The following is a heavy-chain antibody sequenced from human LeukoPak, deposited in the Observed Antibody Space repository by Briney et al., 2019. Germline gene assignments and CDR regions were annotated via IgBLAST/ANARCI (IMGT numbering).Heavy chain of an antibody. CDR1: GYTFTSYG. V-gene: IGHV1-18*01. CDR3: AREKWELLSAYYYYYMDV. J-gene: IGHJ6*03. CDR2: ISAYNGNT. D-gene: IGHD1-26*01. Sequence: GASVKVSCKASGYTFTSYGISWVRQAPGQGLEWMGWISAYNGNTNYAQKLQGRVTMTTDTSTSTAYMELRSLRSDDTAVYYCAREKWELLSAYYYYYMDVWGKGTTVTISS.